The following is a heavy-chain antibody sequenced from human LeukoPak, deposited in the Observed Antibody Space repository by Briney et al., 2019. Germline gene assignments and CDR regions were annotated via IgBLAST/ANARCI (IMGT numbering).Heavy chain of an antibody. CDR1: GFTFSRYA. V-gene: IGHV3-64D*09. D-gene: IGHD1-1*01. CDR3: ARDSGPLDT. Sequence: GGSLRLSCSVSGFTFSRYAMHWVRQTPGKGLEHVSGISSNGGSTYYADSVKGRFTISRDNSKNTLYLQMSSLRAEDTAVYYCARDSGPLDTWGQGTLVTVSS. J-gene: IGHJ5*02. CDR2: ISSNGGST.